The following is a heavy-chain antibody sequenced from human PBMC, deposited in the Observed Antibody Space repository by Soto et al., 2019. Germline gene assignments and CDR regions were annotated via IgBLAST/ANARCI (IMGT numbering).Heavy chain of an antibody. Sequence: SETLSLTCTVSGGSVSSGSYYWSWIRQPPGKGLEWIGYIYYSGSTNYNPSLKSRVTISVDTSKNQFSLKLSSVTAADTAVYYCVRTAREGAVAPHWFDRWGQGAQVTVSS. D-gene: IGHD2-21*02. CDR1: GGSVSSGSYY. CDR3: VRTAREGAVAPHWFDR. J-gene: IGHJ5*02. CDR2: IYYSGST. V-gene: IGHV4-61*01.